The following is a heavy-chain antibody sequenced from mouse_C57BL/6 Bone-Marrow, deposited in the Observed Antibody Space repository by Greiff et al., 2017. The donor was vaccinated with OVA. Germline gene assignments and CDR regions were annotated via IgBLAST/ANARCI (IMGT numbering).Heavy chain of an antibody. D-gene: IGHD6-2*01. CDR2: IDPSDSET. J-gene: IGHJ4*01. CDR3: ARNHLCYAMDY. CDR1: GYTFTSYW. Sequence: QVQLQQSGAELVKPGSSVKLSCKASGYTFTSYWMHWVKQRPIQGLEWIGNIDPSDSETHYNQKFKDKATLTVDKSSSTDYMQLSSLTSEDSAVYDCARNHLCYAMDYWGQGTSVTVSS. V-gene: IGHV1-52*01.